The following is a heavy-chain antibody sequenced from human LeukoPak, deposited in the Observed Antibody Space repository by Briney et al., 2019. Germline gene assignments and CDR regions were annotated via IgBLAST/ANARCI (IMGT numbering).Heavy chain of an antibody. CDR3: AISGGYWAWAH. Sequence: GGSLRLSCAASGFIFSSYAMSWVRQAPGKGLEWVSGISGSGGSTNYADSVKGRFTISRDNSKNTLYLQMNSLGAEDTAVYYCAISGGYWAWAHWGQGTLVTVSS. V-gene: IGHV3-23*01. J-gene: IGHJ4*02. CDR1: GFIFSSYA. CDR2: ISGSGGST. D-gene: IGHD1-26*01.